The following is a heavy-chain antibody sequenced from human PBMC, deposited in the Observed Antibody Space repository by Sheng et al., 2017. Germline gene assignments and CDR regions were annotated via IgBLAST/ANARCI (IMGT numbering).Heavy chain of an antibody. J-gene: IGHJ4*02. D-gene: IGHD3-16*02. CDR2: INPNGGEK. V-gene: IGHV3-7*01. CDR1: GFTFGSYW. Sequence: EVQLVESGGDLVQPGGSLRLSCAASGFTFGSYWMSWVRQAPGKGLEWVANINPNGGEKRYVDSVEGRFTISRDNAQNSLYLHMSSLRDEDTAIYFCARYLSSGPIDSWGQGTLVT. CDR3: ARYLSSGPIDS.